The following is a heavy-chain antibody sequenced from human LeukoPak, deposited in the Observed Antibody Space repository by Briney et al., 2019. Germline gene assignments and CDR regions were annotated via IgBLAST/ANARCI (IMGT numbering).Heavy chain of an antibody. CDR2: ISSNSANI. CDR1: GFTFDDYA. V-gene: IGHV3-9*01. Sequence: PGGSLRLSCAASGFTFDDYAMHWVRHAPGKGLEWVSGISSNSANIGYADSVKGRFTISRDNAKNSLYLQMNSLRAEDTALYYCAKANGDPGSYLRGFDYWGQGSLVTVSS. CDR3: AKANGDPGSYLRGFDY. J-gene: IGHJ4*02. D-gene: IGHD3-10*01.